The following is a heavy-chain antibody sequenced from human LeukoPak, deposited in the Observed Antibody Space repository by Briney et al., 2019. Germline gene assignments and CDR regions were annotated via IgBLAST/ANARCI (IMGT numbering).Heavy chain of an antibody. J-gene: IGHJ2*01. Sequence: GGSLRLSCAASGFTFSSYAMHWVRQAPGKGLEYVSAISSNGGSTYYANSVKGRFTISRDNSKNTLYLQMGSLRAEDMAVYYCAKGGGYYDSSGYPAYWYFDLWGRGTLVTVSS. CDR2: ISSNGGST. V-gene: IGHV3-64*01. D-gene: IGHD3-22*01. CDR1: GFTFSSYA. CDR3: AKGGGYYDSSGYPAYWYFDL.